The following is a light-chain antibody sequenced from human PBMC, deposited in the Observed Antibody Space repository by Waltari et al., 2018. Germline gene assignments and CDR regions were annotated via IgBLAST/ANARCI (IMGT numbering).Light chain of an antibody. CDR1: SSNIGSNT. Sequence: QPALTQPPSVSETPGQTVTISCSGSSSNIGSNTVNWYQGLPGSAPRLVIHNNNHRPPDVPARFSGSKSGTSASLAISGLQSEDEADYYCGGLDDTLTGPYVFGSGTKVIVL. CDR2: NNN. CDR3: GGLDDTLTGPYV. J-gene: IGLJ1*01. V-gene: IGLV1-44*01.